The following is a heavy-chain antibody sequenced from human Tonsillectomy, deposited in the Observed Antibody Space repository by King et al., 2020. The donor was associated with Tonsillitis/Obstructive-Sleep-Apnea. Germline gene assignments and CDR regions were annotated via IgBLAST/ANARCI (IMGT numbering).Heavy chain of an antibody. V-gene: IGHV4-31*03. D-gene: IGHD5-12*01. CDR2: IYYSGST. CDR3: ARERADSSYDPGYYGMDV. CDR1: GGSISSGGYY. J-gene: IGHJ6*02. Sequence: QLQESGPGLVKPSQTLSLTCSVSGGSISSGGYYWSWIRQHPGKGLEWNGCIYYSGSTYNNPSLKSRVSIAVDTSKNKFSLKLGSVTAADTAVYYCARERADSSYDPGYYGMDVWGQGTTVTVAS.